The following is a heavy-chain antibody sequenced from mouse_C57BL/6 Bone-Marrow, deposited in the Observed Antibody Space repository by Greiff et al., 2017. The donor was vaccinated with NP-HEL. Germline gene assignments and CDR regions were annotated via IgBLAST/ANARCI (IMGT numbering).Heavy chain of an antibody. CDR2: IYPSDSDT. V-gene: IGHV1-61*01. D-gene: IGHD1-1*01. J-gene: IGHJ4*01. CDR1: GYTFTSYW. Sequence: QVQLQQPGAELVRPGSSVKLSCKASGYTFTSYWMDWVKQRPGQGLEWIGNIYPSDSDTHYNQKFKDKATLTVDKSSSTASMQLSSLTSEDSAVYYCARRGLYYGSSYDYAMDYWGRGTSVTVSS. CDR3: ARRGLYYGSSYDYAMDY.